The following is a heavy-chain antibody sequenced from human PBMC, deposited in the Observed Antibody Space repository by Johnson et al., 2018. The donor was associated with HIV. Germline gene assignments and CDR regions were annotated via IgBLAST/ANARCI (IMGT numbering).Heavy chain of an antibody. Sequence: QVQLVESGGGLVKPGGSLRLSCAASGFSFSDYYMTWIRQAPGKGLEWVAVISYDGHIKYYADSVKGRFTISRDNSKNTLYLQMNSLRAEDTAVYYCARVGASRFDAFHVWGQGTMVTVSS. CDR3: ARVGASRFDAFHV. CDR1: GFSFSDYY. CDR2: ISYDGHIK. V-gene: IGHV3-30*14. D-gene: IGHD3-16*01. J-gene: IGHJ3*01.